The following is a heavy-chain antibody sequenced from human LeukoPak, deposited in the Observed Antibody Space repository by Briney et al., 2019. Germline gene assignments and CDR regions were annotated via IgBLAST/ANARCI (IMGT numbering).Heavy chain of an antibody. V-gene: IGHV3-7*01. CDR2: INKDGSKV. D-gene: IGHD5-12*01. CDR3: TRDSPPRYSGYDWVY. CDR1: GFTFSSYW. J-gene: IGHJ4*02. Sequence: GGSLRLSCAASGFTFSSYWMSWVRQAPGKGLEWLANINKDGSKVYYVDSVKGRFTISRDNAKKLLYLQMNSLRAEDTAVYFCTRDSPPRYSGYDWVYWGQGTLVTVSS.